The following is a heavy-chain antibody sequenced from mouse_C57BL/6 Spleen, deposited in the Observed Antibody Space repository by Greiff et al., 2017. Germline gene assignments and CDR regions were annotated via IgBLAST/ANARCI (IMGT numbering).Heavy chain of an antibody. D-gene: IGHD1-1*01. CDR2: IDPSDSYT. V-gene: IGHV1-69*01. Sequence: QVQLQQPGAELVMPGASVKLSCKASGYTFTSYWMHWVKQRPGQGLEWIGEIDPSDSYTNYNQKFKGKSTLTVDKSSSTAYMQLSSLTSEDSAVYYCAGGAYYGSSYFDYWGQGTTLTVSS. J-gene: IGHJ2*01. CDR1: GYTFTSYW. CDR3: AGGAYYGSSYFDY.